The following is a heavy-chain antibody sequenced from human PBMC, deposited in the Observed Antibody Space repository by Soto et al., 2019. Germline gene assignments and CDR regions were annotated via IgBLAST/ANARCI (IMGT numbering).Heavy chain of an antibody. J-gene: IGHJ6*02. Sequence: SETLSLTCAVYGGSFSGYYWSWIRQPPGKGLEWIGEINHSGSTNYNPSLKSRVTISVDTSKNQFSLKLSSMTAADTAVYYCARSIAAAGTWYYYYYYGMDVWGQGTTVT. CDR3: ARSIAAAGTWYYYYYYGMDV. D-gene: IGHD6-13*01. CDR2: INHSGST. CDR1: GGSFSGYY. V-gene: IGHV4-34*01.